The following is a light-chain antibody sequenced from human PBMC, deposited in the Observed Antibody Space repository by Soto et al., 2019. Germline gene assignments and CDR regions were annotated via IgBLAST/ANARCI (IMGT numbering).Light chain of an antibody. V-gene: IGKV1-39*01. CDR2: AAS. Sequence: DIQMTQSPSSLSASVGDRVTITCRTSQSIDNYLNWYQQKPGKAPKLLMYAASTLQGGGPSRFSVSGSETDFTLTISSLQPEDLATYYCQQSYTTLFTFGPGTKVDLK. CDR1: QSIDNY. CDR3: QQSYTTLFT. J-gene: IGKJ3*01.